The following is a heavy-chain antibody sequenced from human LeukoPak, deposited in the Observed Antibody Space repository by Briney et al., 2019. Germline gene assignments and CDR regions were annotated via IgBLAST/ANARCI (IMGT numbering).Heavy chain of an antibody. CDR1: GFTFSSDG. V-gene: IGHV3-30*02. CDR2: IRYDGSNK. CDR3: AKDPSFRPGYFDY. Sequence: GGSLRHSCAAPGFTFSSDGMHWVRQAPGKGLAWVAFIRYDGSNKYYADSVKGRFTISRDNSKNTLYLQMNSLRAEDTAVYYCAKDPSFRPGYFDYWGQGTLVTVSS. J-gene: IGHJ4*02.